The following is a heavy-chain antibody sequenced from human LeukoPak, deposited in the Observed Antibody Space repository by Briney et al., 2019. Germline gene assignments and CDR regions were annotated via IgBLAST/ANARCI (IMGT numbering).Heavy chain of an antibody. CDR1: GCSIRTGYY. CDR3: ARSYFSVGAFDI. CDR2: VYHSGST. Sequence: KPSETLSLTCDVSGCSIRTGYYWGWVRQPPGKDLEWIGSVYHSGSTYYNPSLQSRVNILVDTSKNQFSLSLTSVTAADTAVYYCARSYFSVGAFDIWGQGTMVTVSS. V-gene: IGHV4-38-2*01. D-gene: IGHD2/OR15-2a*01. J-gene: IGHJ3*02.